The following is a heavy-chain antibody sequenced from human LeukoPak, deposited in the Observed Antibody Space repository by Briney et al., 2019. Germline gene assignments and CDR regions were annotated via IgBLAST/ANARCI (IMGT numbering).Heavy chain of an antibody. CDR1: GCTFSSYG. CDR2: ISYDGSNK. V-gene: IGHV3-30*18. D-gene: IGHD2-2*01. J-gene: IGHJ6*02. Sequence: GGSLRLSCAASGCTFSSYGMHWVRQAPGKGLEWVAVISYDGSNKYYADFVKGPSTLSRANSKTTLYLQMNSLTAEDTAVYYCAKERVVPAAPYYYYGIDVWGQGTTVTVSS. CDR3: AKERVVPAAPYYYYGIDV.